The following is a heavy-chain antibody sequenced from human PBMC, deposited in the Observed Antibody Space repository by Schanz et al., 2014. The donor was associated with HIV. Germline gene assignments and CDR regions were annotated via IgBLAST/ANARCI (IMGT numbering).Heavy chain of an antibody. CDR1: GFTFSSYG. CDR3: ARDVQGWFDP. Sequence: QVQLVESGGGVVQPGRSLRLSCAASGFTFSSYGMHWVRQAPGKGLEWVAVISYDGSNKYYADSVKGRFTISRDNSKNTLYLQMHSLRVDDTAVYYCARDVQGWFDPWGQGTLAIVSS. J-gene: IGHJ5*02. CDR2: ISYDGSNK. V-gene: IGHV3-30*03.